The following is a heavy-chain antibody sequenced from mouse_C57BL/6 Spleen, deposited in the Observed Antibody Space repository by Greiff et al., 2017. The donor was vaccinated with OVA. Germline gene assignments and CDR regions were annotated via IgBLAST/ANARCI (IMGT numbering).Heavy chain of an antibody. CDR2: IHPNSGST. Sequence: QVQLQQSGPELVKPGASVKISCKASGYTFTSYWMHWVKQRPGQGLEWIGMIHPNSGSTNYNEKFKSKATLTVDKSSSTAYMQLSSLTSEDSAVYYCARDGTVDFDYWGQGTTLTVSS. J-gene: IGHJ2*01. CDR1: GYTFTSYW. D-gene: IGHD4-1*01. V-gene: IGHV1-64*01. CDR3: ARDGTVDFDY.